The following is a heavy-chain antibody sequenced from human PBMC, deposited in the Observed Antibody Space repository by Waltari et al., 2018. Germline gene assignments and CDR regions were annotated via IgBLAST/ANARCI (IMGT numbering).Heavy chain of an antibody. CDR2: INPSGGST. J-gene: IGHJ3*02. V-gene: IGHV1-46*03. Sequence: QVQLVQSGAEVKKPGASVKVSWKASGYTFTSYYMHWVRQAPGQGLEWMGIINPSGGSTSYAQKFQGRVTMTRDTSTSTVYMELSSLRSEDTAVYYCARVLGYCSSTSCYDAFDIWGQGTMVTVSS. D-gene: IGHD2-2*01. CDR1: GYTFTSYY. CDR3: ARVLGYCSSTSCYDAFDI.